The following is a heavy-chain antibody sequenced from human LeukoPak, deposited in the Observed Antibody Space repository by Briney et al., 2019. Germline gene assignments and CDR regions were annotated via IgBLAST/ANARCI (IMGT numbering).Heavy chain of an antibody. CDR3: SRESGPFSPFGH. CDR2: IYYSGST. J-gene: IGHJ4*02. Sequence: SETLSLTCTVSGGSISSSSYYWGWIRHPAGKGLEWIGSIYYSGSTYYTPSLKRRVTISVDTSKNQFSLKLSSVTAADTAIYYCSRESGPFSPFGHWGQGTLVTVTS. V-gene: IGHV4-39*07. D-gene: IGHD1-26*01. CDR1: GGSISSSSYY.